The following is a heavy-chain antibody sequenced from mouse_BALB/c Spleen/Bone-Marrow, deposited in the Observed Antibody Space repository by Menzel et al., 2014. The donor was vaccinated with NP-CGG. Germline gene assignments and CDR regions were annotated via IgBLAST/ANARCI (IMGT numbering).Heavy chain of an antibody. D-gene: IGHD2-12*01. CDR3: ARAGYCSNYDY. J-gene: IGHJ2*01. V-gene: IGHV1-80*01. Sequence: QVQLQQSGAELVRPGSSVKISCKASGYVFSSYWMIWVRQRPGQGLEWIGQIYPGDGDTNYNGKFKGKATLTADKSSSAAYMQRSSLTSEDSAVYGCARAGYCSNYDYWGQGTTLTVSS. CDR1: GYVFSSYW. CDR2: IYPGDGDT.